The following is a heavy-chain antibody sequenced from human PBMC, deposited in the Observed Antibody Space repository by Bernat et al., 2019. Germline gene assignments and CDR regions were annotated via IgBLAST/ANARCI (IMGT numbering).Heavy chain of an antibody. CDR3: ARGVGGKDTGWYVDL. D-gene: IGHD3-16*01. J-gene: IGHJ2*01. V-gene: IGHV3-30*04. CDR1: GFTFSGYP. CDR2: VSSDGRKT. Sequence: LVESGGGVVQPGTSLRVSCKGSGFTFSGYPIHWVRRAPGKGPEWVVDVSSDGRKTYYADPMKGRFTVSRDNSNNVVYLQMDSLRVDDTSVYSCARGVGGKDTGWYVDLWGRGTLVTVS.